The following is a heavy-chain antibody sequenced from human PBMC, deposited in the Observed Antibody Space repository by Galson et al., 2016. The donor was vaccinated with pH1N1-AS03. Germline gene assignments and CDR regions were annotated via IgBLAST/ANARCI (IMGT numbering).Heavy chain of an antibody. D-gene: IGHD4-23*01. CDR1: GFPFSDHY. CDR2: IRDKANSNTI. J-gene: IGHJ4*02. V-gene: IGHV3-72*01. CDR3: SRKLDD. Sequence: SLRLSCAASGFPFSDHYMDWVRQTPAKGLEWIARIRDKANSNTIEYAASVRGRFTISRDDSQNSVYLQMNDLKAKDTALYYCSRKLDDWGQGTLVTVSS.